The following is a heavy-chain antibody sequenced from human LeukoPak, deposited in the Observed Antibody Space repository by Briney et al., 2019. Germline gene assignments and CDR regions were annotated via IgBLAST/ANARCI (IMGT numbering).Heavy chain of an antibody. Sequence: SETLSLTCAVYGGSFSGYYWSWIRQPPGKGLEWIGEINHSGSTNYNPSLKSRVTISVDTSKNQFSLKLISVTAADTAVYYCGRGLAMGDFYYWGQGTLVTLSP. CDR3: GRGLAMGDFYY. V-gene: IGHV4-34*01. D-gene: IGHD3-16*01. J-gene: IGHJ4*02. CDR2: INHSGST. CDR1: GGSFSGYY.